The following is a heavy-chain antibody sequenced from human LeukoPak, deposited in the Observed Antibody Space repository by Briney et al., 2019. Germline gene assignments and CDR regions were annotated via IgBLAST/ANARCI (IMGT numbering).Heavy chain of an antibody. J-gene: IGHJ3*02. Sequence: GASVKVSCKASGYTFTSYGISWVRQAPGQGLEWMGWINTNTGNPTYAQGFTGRFVFSLDTSVSTAYLQISSLKAEDTAVYYCAAPMMATRDAFDIWGQGTMVTVSS. V-gene: IGHV7-4-1*02. CDR1: GYTFTSYG. D-gene: IGHD5-24*01. CDR2: INTNTGNP. CDR3: AAPMMATRDAFDI.